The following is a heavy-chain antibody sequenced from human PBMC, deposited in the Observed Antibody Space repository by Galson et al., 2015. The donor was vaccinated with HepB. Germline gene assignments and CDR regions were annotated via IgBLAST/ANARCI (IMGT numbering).Heavy chain of an antibody. Sequence: SLRLSCAASGFTFSSYAMHWVRQAPGKGLEWVAVISYDGSNKYYADSVKGRFTISRDNSKNTLYLQMNSLRAEDTAVYYCARVAVNYYDSSGYSTSAFDIWGQGTMVTVSS. V-gene: IGHV3-30*04. J-gene: IGHJ3*02. CDR1: GFTFSSYA. D-gene: IGHD3-22*01. CDR2: ISYDGSNK. CDR3: ARVAVNYYDSSGYSTSAFDI.